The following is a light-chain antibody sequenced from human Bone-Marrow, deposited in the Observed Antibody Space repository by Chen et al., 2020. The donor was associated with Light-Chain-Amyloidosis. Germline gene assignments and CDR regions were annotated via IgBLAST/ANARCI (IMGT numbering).Light chain of an antibody. J-gene: IGLJ3*02. Sequence: SYVLTQPSSVSVAPGQTATIACGGNNMGSTSVHWYQQTPGKAPLLDVYDDSDRPSGIPERLSGSNAVNTGTLTIIRVEAGDEADYYCQVWDRSSDLPVFGGGTKLTVL. CDR2: DDS. V-gene: IGLV3-21*02. CDR3: QVWDRSSDLPV. CDR1: NMGSTS.